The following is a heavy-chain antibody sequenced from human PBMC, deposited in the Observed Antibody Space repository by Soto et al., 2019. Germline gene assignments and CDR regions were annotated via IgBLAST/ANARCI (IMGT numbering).Heavy chain of an antibody. CDR2: ISGSGGST. V-gene: IGHV3-23*01. J-gene: IGHJ6*02. Sequence: EVQLLESGGGLVQPGGSLRLSCAASGFTFSSYAMSWVRQAPGKGLEWVSAISGSGGSTYYADSAKGRFTISRDNSKNTLYLQMNSLRAEDTAVYYCAKYSGSYIHYYYGMDVWGQGTTVTVSS. D-gene: IGHD1-26*01. CDR3: AKYSGSYIHYYYGMDV. CDR1: GFTFSSYA.